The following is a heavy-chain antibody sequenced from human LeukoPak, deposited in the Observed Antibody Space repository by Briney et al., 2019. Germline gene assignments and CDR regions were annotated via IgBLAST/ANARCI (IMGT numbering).Heavy chain of an antibody. V-gene: IGHV1-69*13. CDR3: ARDMYSSGWYLGFDY. CDR2: IIPIFGTA. J-gene: IGHJ4*02. Sequence: SVKVSCKASGGTFSSYAISWVRQAPGQGLEWMGGIIPIFGTANYAQKFQGRVTITADESTSTAYMELSSLRSEDTAVYYCARDMYSSGWYLGFDYWGQGTLVTVSS. D-gene: IGHD6-19*01. CDR1: GGTFSSYA.